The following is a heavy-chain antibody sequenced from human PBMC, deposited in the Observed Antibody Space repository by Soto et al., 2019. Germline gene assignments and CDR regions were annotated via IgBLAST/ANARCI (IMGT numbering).Heavy chain of an antibody. Sequence: KFQGRVTITRDTSASTAYMELSSLRSEDTAVYYCARVSGYYLPDYWGLGTLVTVSS. D-gene: IGHD5-12*01. J-gene: IGHJ4*02. CDR3: ARVSGYYLPDY. V-gene: IGHV1-3*01.